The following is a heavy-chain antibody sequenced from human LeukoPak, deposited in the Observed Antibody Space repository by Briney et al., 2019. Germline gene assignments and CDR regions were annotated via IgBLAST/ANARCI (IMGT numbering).Heavy chain of an antibody. CDR3: ARDGVGYYDSSGYYYFQH. J-gene: IGHJ1*01. CDR2: INPDSGDT. D-gene: IGHD3-22*01. CDR1: GYTFTDYY. V-gene: IGHV1-2*02. Sequence: ASVKVSCKASGYTFTDYYIHWVRQAPGQGLEWMGWINPDSGDTAYAQEFQGRVTMTRATSISTAYMELSRLRSDDTAVYYCARDGVGYYDSSGYYYFQHWGQGTLVTVSS.